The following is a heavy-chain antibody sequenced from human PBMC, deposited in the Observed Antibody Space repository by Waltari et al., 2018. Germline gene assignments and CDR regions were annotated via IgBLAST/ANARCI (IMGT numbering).Heavy chain of an antibody. CDR1: GYSFINYY. CDR3: ARGFSPDYFFDY. V-gene: IGHV1-46*01. Sequence: QVQLVQSGAEVKKPGASVQISCKASGYSFINYYLHWVRQAPGQGLEWMGMIDPRNGSTKYAQKFQDRVTVTRDTSTNTVYMELSSLRSEDTAIFYCARGFSPDYFFDYWGQGTLVTVSS. CDR2: IDPRNGST. D-gene: IGHD2-21*01. J-gene: IGHJ4*02.